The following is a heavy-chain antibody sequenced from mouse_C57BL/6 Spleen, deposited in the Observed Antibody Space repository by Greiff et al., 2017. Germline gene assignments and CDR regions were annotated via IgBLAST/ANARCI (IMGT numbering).Heavy chain of an antibody. CDR2: INPGSGGT. CDR1: GYAFTNYL. D-gene: IGHD1-1*01. V-gene: IGHV1-54*01. CDR3: ARRFTTVVALDY. Sequence: VQLQQSGAELVRPGTSVKVSCKASGYAFTNYLIEWVKQRPGQGLEWIGVINPGSGGTNYNEKFKGKATLTADKSSSTAYMQLSSLTSEVSAVYFCARRFTTVVALDYWGQGTTLTVSS. J-gene: IGHJ2*01.